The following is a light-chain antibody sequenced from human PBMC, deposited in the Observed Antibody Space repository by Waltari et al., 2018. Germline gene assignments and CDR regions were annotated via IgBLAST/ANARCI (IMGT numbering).Light chain of an antibody. CDR1: KLANKN. J-gene: IGLJ2*01. CDR3: QALDRRTVEGV. Sequence: SYDLTQPPSVSVSPGQTASITCSGDKLANKNVCWYQQKPGQSPVLVIYQNNKRPSGIPERCAASNSGRTDTLTMSGVQSTDEADYYCQALDRRTVEGVLGGGTRLAVL. CDR2: QNN. V-gene: IGLV3-1*01.